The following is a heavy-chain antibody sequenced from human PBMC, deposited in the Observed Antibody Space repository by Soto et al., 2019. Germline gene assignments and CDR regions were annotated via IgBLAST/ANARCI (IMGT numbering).Heavy chain of an antibody. V-gene: IGHV1-18*01. CDR3: AHIVVVTAQGREYYFDY. Sequence: GAPAKVSCKASGYTITSYGISWVRQAPGQGLEWMGWISAYNGNTNYAQKLQGRVTMTTDTSTSTAYMELRSLRSDDTAVYYCAHIVVVTAQGREYYFDYWGQGTLVTVSS. CDR2: ISAYNGNT. D-gene: IGHD2-21*02. CDR1: GYTITSYG. J-gene: IGHJ4*02.